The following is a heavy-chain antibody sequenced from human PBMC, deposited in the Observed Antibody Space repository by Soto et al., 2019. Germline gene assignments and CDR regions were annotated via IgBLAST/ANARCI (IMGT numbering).Heavy chain of an antibody. CDR1: GFTFSSYG. Sequence: QVQLVESGGGVVQPGRSLRLSCAASGFTFSSYGMHWVRQAPGKGLEWVAVIWYDGSNKYYADSVKGRFTISRDNSKNTLYLQMNSLRAEDTAVYYCARDEYVSGSLGYWGQGTLVTVSS. D-gene: IGHD3-10*01. V-gene: IGHV3-33*01. CDR3: ARDEYVSGSLGY. CDR2: IWYDGSNK. J-gene: IGHJ4*02.